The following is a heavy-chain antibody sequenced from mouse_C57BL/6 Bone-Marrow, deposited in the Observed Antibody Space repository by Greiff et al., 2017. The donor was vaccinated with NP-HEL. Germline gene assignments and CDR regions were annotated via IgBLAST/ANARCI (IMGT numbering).Heavy chain of an antibody. J-gene: IGHJ2*01. V-gene: IGHV5-17*01. CDR3: ARDYGGYFDY. CDR1: GFTFSDYG. Sequence: DVMLVESGGGLVKPGGSLKLSCAASGFTFSDYGMHWVRQAPEKGLEWVAYISSGSSTIYYADTVKGRFTISRYNAKNTLFLQMTSLRSEDTAMYYCARDYGGYFDYWGQGTTLTVSS. CDR2: ISSGSSTI. D-gene: IGHD1-1*01.